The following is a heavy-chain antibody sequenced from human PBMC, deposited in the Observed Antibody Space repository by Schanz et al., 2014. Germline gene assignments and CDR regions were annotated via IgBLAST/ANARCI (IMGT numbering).Heavy chain of an antibody. Sequence: VQLVESEGGVVQPGGSLSLSCEASGFTFSSYGMHWVRQAPGKGLEWVTFIRYDGSKKYYVDSVKGRFTISRDNSKNTLYLQMNSLRVEDTAVYYCAKGGSSLDDWGQGTLVTVSS. CDR3: AKGGSSLDD. D-gene: IGHD3-16*01. CDR1: GFTFSSYG. V-gene: IGHV3-30*02. J-gene: IGHJ4*02. CDR2: IRYDGSKK.